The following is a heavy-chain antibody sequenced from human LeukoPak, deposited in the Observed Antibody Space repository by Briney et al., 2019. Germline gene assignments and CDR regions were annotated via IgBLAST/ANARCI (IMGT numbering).Heavy chain of an antibody. J-gene: IGHJ4*02. CDR1: AYTFTSYD. D-gene: IGHD6-13*01. V-gene: IGHV1-8*01. CDR3: ARASTSWYTGELYYFDY. Sequence: ASVKVSCKASAYTFTSYDINWVRHATGQGLEWMGWMNPNSGNRGYAQKFQGRVTMTSNTSISTAYMELSSLRSEDTAVYYCARASTSWYTGELYYFDYWGQGTLVTVSS. CDR2: MNPNSGNR.